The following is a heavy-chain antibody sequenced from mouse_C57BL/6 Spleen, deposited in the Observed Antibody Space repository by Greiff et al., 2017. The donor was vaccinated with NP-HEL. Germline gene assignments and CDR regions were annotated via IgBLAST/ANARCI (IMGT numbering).Heavy chain of an antibody. Sequence: QVQLQQSGAELARPGASVKMSCKASGYTFTSYTMHWVKQRPGQGLEWIGYINPSSGYTKYNQKFKGKATLTADNSSSTAHMQLSSLTSEDSADYYCARDQSNLYSIYVGDWGQGATLTVAS. J-gene: IGHJ2*01. CDR1: GYTFTSYT. V-gene: IGHV1-4*01. CDR2: INPSSGYT. CDR3: ARDQSNLYSIYVGD. D-gene: IGHD2-5*01.